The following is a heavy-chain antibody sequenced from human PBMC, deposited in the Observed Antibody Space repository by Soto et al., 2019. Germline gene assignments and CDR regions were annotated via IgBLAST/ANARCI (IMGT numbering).Heavy chain of an antibody. D-gene: IGHD3-22*01. V-gene: IGHV3-23*01. J-gene: IGHJ4*02. CDR1: GFTFSSYA. CDR3: AKYPSDDSSGYYFDF. Sequence: GGSLRLSCAASGFTFSSYAMSWVRQAPGKGLEWVSAISGSGGSTYYADSVKVRFTISRDNSKNTLYLQMNSLRAEDTAVYYCAKYPSDDSSGYYFDFWGQGTLVTVSS. CDR2: ISGSGGST.